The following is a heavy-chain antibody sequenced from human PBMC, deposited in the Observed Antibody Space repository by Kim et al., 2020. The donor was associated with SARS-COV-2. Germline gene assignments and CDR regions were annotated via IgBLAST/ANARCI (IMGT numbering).Heavy chain of an antibody. V-gene: IGHV3-30-3*01. J-gene: IGHJ6*02. CDR1: GFTFSSYA. CDR2: ISYDGSNK. Sequence: GWSLRLSCAASGFTFSSYAMHWVRQAPGKGLEWVAVISYDGSNKYYADSVKGRFTISRDNSKNTLYLQVNSLRTEDTAVFYCARCRGGSYLYGMDVWGQG. D-gene: IGHD1-26*01. CDR3: ARCRGGSYLYGMDV.